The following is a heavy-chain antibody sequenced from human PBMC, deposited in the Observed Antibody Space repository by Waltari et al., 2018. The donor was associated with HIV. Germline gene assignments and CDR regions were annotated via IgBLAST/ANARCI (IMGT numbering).Heavy chain of an antibody. Sequence: EVQLVESGGGLAKPGRSRRLSCAASGFTFGRYAMNWVRQAPGKGLEWIAYISRSSDYIYYADSVKGRFIISRDNAKNSVFLDMNNMRDVDTAVYYCTATVTTRGTFDYWGQGTMVPVS. D-gene: IGHD4-17*01. CDR1: GFTFGRYA. J-gene: IGHJ4*02. V-gene: IGHV3-21*06. CDR3: TATVTTRGTFDY. CDR2: ISRSSDYI.